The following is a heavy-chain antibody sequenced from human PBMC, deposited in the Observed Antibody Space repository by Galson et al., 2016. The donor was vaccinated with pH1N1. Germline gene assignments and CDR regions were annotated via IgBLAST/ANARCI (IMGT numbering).Heavy chain of an antibody. D-gene: IGHD2-15*01. J-gene: IGHJ5*02. CDR2: ISWNSGSI. Sequence: PGKGLEWVSGISWNSGSIGYADSVKGRFTISRDNAKNSLYLQMNSLRAEDTALYYCAKAGYLFGWLDPWGQGTLVTVSS. CDR3: AKAGYLFGWLDP. V-gene: IGHV3-9*01.